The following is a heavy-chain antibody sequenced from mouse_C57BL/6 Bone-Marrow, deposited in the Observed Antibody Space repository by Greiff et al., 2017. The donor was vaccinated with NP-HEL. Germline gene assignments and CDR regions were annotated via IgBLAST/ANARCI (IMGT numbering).Heavy chain of an antibody. J-gene: IGHJ2*01. CDR3: ARRVYFDY. V-gene: IGHV1-76*01. CDR1: GYTFTDYY. Sequence: VKVVESGAELVRPGASVKLSCKASGYTFTDYYINWVKQRPGQGLEWIARIYPGSGNTYYNEKFKGKATLTAEKSSSTAYMQLSSLTSEDSAVYFCARRVYFDYWGQGTTLTVSS. CDR2: IYPGSGNT.